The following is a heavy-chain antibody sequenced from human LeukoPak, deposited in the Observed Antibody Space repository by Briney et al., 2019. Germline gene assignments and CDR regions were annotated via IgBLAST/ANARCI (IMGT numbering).Heavy chain of an antibody. J-gene: IGHJ6*03. Sequence: GASVKVSCKASGGTFSSYAISWVRQAPGQGLEWMGWISAYNGNTNYAQKLQGRVTMTTDTSTSTAYMELRSLRSDDTAVYYCARFITYYDFWSGYYYMDVWGKGTTVTVSS. CDR1: GGTFSSYA. D-gene: IGHD3-3*01. V-gene: IGHV1-18*01. CDR2: ISAYNGNT. CDR3: ARFITYYDFWSGYYYMDV.